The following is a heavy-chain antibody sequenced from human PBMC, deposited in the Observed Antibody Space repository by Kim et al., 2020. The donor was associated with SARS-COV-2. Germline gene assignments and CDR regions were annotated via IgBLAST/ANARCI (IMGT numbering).Heavy chain of an antibody. Sequence: GGSLRLSCAASGFTFSSYAMSWVRQAPGKGLEWVSAISGSGGSAYYADSVKGRFTISRDNSKNTLYLQMNSLRAEDTAVYYCAKGFGVVPAAIYNIGAFDIWGQGTMVTVSS. D-gene: IGHD2-2*01. CDR3: AKGFGVVPAAIYNIGAFDI. J-gene: IGHJ3*02. CDR1: GFTFSSYA. CDR2: ISGSGGSA. V-gene: IGHV3-23*01.